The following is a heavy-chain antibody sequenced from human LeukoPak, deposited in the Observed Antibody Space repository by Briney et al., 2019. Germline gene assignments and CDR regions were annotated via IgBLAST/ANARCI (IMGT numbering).Heavy chain of an antibody. CDR3: VRQFAH. V-gene: IGHV3-48*04. CDR2: ITSSSSTV. CDR1: GFTFSIND. Sequence: GGSLRLSCAASGFTFSINDMNWVRQAPGKGLEWVSYITSSSSTVYYADSVKGRFTISRDNAKNSLYLQMNSLRAEDTALYYCVRQFAHWGPGTLVTVSS. J-gene: IGHJ4*02.